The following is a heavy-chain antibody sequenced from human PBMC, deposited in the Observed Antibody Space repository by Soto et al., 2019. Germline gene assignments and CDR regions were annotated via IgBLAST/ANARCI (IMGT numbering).Heavy chain of an antibody. V-gene: IGHV1-18*04. Sequence: ASVKVSCKASGYRFTTYDISWLRQAPGQGLEWMGRISPYNGNTNYAQNFQDRVTMTADTSSSTAYMALRGLRSDDTAIYYCATSYDSGFDPWGQGTLVNVSS. CDR1: GYRFTTYD. CDR2: ISPYNGNT. J-gene: IGHJ5*02. D-gene: IGHD3-3*01. CDR3: ATSYDSGFDP.